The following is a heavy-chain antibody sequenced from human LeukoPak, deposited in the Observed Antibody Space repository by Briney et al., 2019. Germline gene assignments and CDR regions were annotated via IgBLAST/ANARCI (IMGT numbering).Heavy chain of an antibody. D-gene: IGHD5-18*01. CDR2: INSDGSST. V-gene: IGHV3-74*01. CDR1: GFTFSSYW. J-gene: IGHJ4*02. CDR3: ARDNTPRGFSYGYFSYDY. Sequence: GSLRLSCAASGFTFSSYWMHWARQAPGKGLVWVSRINSDGSSTSYADSVKGRFTISRDNAKNTLYLQMNSLRAEDTAVYYCARDNTPRGFSYGYFSYDYWGQGTLVTVSS.